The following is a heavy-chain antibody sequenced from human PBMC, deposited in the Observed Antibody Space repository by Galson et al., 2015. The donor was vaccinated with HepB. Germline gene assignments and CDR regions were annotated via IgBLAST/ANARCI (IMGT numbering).Heavy chain of an antibody. CDR3: TIASALYSSGWSDY. CDR1: GFTFSGSA. Sequence: SLRLSCAASGFTFSGSAMHWVRQASGKGLEWVGRIRSKANSYATAYAASVKGRFTISRDDSKNTAYLQMNSLKTEDTAVYYCTIASALYSSGWSDYWGQGTLVTVSS. CDR2: IRSKANSYAT. D-gene: IGHD6-19*01. V-gene: IGHV3-73*01. J-gene: IGHJ4*02.